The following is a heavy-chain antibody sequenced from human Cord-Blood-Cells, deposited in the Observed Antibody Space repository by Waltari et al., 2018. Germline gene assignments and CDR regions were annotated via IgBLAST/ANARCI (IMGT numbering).Heavy chain of an antibody. CDR1: GGSIRSSSYS. CDR3: ARQVWYGSGSYYNWFDP. V-gene: IGHV4-39*01. CDR2: IYYSGST. Sequence: QLQLQESGPGLVKPSETLSLTCTVPGGSIRSSSYSWGWTRPPPGKGLEWIGSIYYSGSTYYNPSLKSRVTISVDTSKNQFSLKLSSVTAADTAVYYCARQVWYGSGSYYNWFDPWGQGTLVTVSS. D-gene: IGHD3-10*01. J-gene: IGHJ5*02.